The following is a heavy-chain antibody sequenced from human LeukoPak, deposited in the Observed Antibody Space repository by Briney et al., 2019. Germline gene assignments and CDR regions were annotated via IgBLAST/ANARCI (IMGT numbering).Heavy chain of an antibody. V-gene: IGHV5-51*01. Sequence: GESLKISCKGSGYSFTSYWIGWVRQMPGKGLEWRGIIYPGDSDTRYSPSFQGQVTISADKSISTAYLQWSSLKASDTAMYYCARPRYYGSGSPQAFDPWGQGTLVTVSS. CDR1: GYSFTSYW. CDR3: ARPRYYGSGSPQAFDP. D-gene: IGHD3-10*01. CDR2: IYPGDSDT. J-gene: IGHJ5*02.